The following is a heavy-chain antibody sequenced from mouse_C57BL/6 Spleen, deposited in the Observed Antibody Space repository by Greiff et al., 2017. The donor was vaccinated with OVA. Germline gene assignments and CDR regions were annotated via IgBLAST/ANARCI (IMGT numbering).Heavy chain of an antibody. Sequence: VQLQQSGAELVRPGASVKLSCTASGFNIKDDYMHWVKQRPEQGLEWIGWIDPENGDTEYASKFQGKATITADTSSNTAYLQLSSLTAADTAVYYSTTDSRRWYFDVWGTGTTVTVSS. CDR1: GFNIKDDY. CDR3: TTDSRRWYFDV. J-gene: IGHJ1*03. V-gene: IGHV14-4*01. CDR2: IDPENGDT.